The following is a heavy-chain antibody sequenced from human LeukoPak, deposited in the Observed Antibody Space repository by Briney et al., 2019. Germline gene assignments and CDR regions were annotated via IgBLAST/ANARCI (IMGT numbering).Heavy chain of an antibody. Sequence: SETLSLTCTVSGGSLSSYYWSWIRQSPGKGLQWIGYISYGGSTNYDSSLKSRLTMSVDTSKNQFSLKLRSVTAADTAVYYCARFGSDSYGYKYYFDYWGQGARVTVSS. CDR2: ISYGGST. CDR1: GGSLSSYY. D-gene: IGHD3-16*01. V-gene: IGHV4-59*08. J-gene: IGHJ4*02. CDR3: ARFGSDSYGYKYYFDY.